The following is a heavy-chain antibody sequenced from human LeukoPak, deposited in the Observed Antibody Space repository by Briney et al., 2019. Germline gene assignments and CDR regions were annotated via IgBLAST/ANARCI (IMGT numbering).Heavy chain of an antibody. V-gene: IGHV3-74*01. Sequence: GGSLRLSCTASGFTLSSYWMQWVRQPPGKGLVWVSRINGDGSYTSNADSVKGRFTISRDTAKNTLYLQLNSLRVEDTAVYYCARGVCSGGSCYRAPDAFDIWGQGTMVTVSP. CDR1: GFTLSSYW. J-gene: IGHJ3*02. D-gene: IGHD2-15*01. CDR2: INGDGSYT. CDR3: ARGVCSGGSCYRAPDAFDI.